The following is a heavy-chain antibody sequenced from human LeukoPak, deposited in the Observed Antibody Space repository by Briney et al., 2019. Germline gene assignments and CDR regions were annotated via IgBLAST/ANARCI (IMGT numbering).Heavy chain of an antibody. J-gene: IGHJ5*02. CDR2: INPNSGGT. D-gene: IGHD3-10*01. CDR1: GYTFTGYY. CDR3: ARDQERYYYGSGIPQGWFDP. V-gene: IGHV1-2*02. Sequence: EASVKVSCKASGYTFTGYYMHWVRQAPGQGLEWMGWINPNSGGTNYAQKFQGRVTMTRDTSISTAYMELSRLRSDDTAVYYCARDQERYYYGSGIPQGWFDPWGQGTLVTVSS.